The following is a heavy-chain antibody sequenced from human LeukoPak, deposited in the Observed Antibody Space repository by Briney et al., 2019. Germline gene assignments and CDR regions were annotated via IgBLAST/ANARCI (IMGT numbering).Heavy chain of an antibody. J-gene: IGHJ5*02. CDR3: ARRFLEGYNWFDP. V-gene: IGHV4-59*13. CDR2: IYYSGST. CDR1: GGSFSSYY. Sequence: QPSETLSLTCTVSGGSFSSYYWSWIRQPPGKGLEWIGYIYYSGSTNYNPSLKSRVTISVDTSKNQFSLKLSSVTAADTAVYYCARRFLEGYNWFDPWGQGTLVTVSS. D-gene: IGHD3-3*01.